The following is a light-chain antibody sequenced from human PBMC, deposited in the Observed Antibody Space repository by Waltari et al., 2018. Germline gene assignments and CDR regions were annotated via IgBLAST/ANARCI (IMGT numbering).Light chain of an antibody. J-gene: IGLJ1*01. Sequence: QAALTQPPSVSGSPGQSVPISCTGTSSDIGAYNFVSWYQQHPGKAPKLMLYDVSKWNSGVADRFSGSNSGNTASLTISGLQAEDEADYYCTSYAGSNTYIFGAGTRITVL. V-gene: IGLV2-11*01. CDR3: TSYAGSNTYI. CDR2: DVS. CDR1: SSDIGAYNF.